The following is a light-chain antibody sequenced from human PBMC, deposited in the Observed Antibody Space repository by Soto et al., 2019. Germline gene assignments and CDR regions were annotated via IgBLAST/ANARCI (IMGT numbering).Light chain of an antibody. CDR1: QSVSSTY. J-gene: IGKJ1*01. CDR3: QQFLSSPVT. Sequence: EIFLTQSPGTLSLSPGERATLSCRASQSVSSTYLAWYQQKPGQAPRLLIHDASSRATSIPDKFSGSGSGRYFTRTISRLEPEDYAVYFCQQFLSSPVTFGQGTKVEI. CDR2: DAS. V-gene: IGKV3-20*01.